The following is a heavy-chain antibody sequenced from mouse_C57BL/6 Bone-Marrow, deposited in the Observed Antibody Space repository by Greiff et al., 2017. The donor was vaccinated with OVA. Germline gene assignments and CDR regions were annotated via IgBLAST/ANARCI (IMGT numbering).Heavy chain of an antibody. CDR3: ARASIYDAVDY. CDR2: IYPGDGDT. V-gene: IGHV1-82*01. CDR1: GYAFSSSW. J-gene: IGHJ2*01. D-gene: IGHD2-12*01. Sequence: VQLKQSGPELVKPGASVKISCKASGYAFSSSWMNWVKQRPGKGLEWIGCIYPGDGDTNYNGKFKGKATLTADKSSSTAYMQLSSLTSEDSAVYFCARASIYDAVDYWGQGTTLTVSS.